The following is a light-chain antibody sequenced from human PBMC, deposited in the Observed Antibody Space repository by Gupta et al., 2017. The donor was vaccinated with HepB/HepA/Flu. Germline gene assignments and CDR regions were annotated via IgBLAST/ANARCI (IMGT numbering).Light chain of an antibody. J-gene: IGLJ3*02. CDR1: SSNIGSNY. CDR3: AAWDDRLSGWV. CDR2: KNT. V-gene: IGLV1-47*01. Sequence: QYVLTQPPSASATPGQRVTVSCSGSSSNIGSNYVYWYQQLPGTAPKLLIYKNTQRPSGVPDRFSGSKSGTSASLAISGLRADDEADYYCAAWDDRLSGWVFGGGTKLTVL.